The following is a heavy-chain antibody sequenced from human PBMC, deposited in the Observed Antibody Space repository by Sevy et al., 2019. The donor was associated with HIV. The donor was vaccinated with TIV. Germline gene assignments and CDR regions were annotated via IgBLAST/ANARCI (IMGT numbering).Heavy chain of an antibody. CDR1: GYTFTFYD. V-gene: IGHV1-8*01. J-gene: IGHJ4*02. CDR2: MNPNCGNT. CDR3: ARGASLYSSSIIEYDY. Sequence: ASVKVSCKASGYTFTFYDINWVRQATGQGLEWVGWMNPNCGNTGYAQKFQGRVTMTRNTSISTAYMELSSLRSEDTAVCYCARGASLYSSSIIEYDYWGQGTLVTVSS. D-gene: IGHD6-6*01.